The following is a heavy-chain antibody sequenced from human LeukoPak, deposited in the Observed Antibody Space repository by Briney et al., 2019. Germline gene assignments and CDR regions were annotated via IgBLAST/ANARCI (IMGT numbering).Heavy chain of an antibody. D-gene: IGHD1-26*01. J-gene: IGHJ4*02. Sequence: SETLSLTCTVSGGSISSSSYYWGWIRQPPGKGLEWIGSIYYSGSTYYNPSLKSRVTISVDTSKNQFSLKLSSVTAADTAVYYCARHTDSGATTSHFDYWDQGTLVTVSS. CDR2: IYYSGST. CDR1: GGSISSSSYY. V-gene: IGHV4-39*01. CDR3: ARHTDSGATTSHFDY.